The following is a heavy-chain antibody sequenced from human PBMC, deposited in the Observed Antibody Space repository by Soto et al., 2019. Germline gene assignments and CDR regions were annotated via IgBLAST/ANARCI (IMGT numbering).Heavy chain of an antibody. CDR3: ARDGIVVVPAAKHTADYFDY. J-gene: IGHJ4*02. CDR2: ISSSGSTI. Sequence: GGSLRLSCAASGFTFSSYEMNWVRQAPGKGLEWVSYISSSGSTIYYADSVKGRFTISRDNAKNSLYLQMNSLRAEDTAVYYCARDGIVVVPAAKHTADYFDYWGQGTLVTVPQ. CDR1: GFTFSSYE. V-gene: IGHV3-48*03. D-gene: IGHD2-2*01.